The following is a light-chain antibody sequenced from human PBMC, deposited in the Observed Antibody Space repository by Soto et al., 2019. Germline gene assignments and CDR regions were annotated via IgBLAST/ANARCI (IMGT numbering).Light chain of an antibody. CDR2: DAS. CDR1: QSVSSY. J-gene: IGKJ4*01. Sequence: EIVLTQSPATLSLSPGERATLSCRASQSVSSYLACYQQKPGQAPRLLIYDASNRATGIPARFSGSGSGTDFTLTISSLEPEDFAVYYCQQRSNFTFGGGTKVEIK. V-gene: IGKV3-11*01. CDR3: QQRSNFT.